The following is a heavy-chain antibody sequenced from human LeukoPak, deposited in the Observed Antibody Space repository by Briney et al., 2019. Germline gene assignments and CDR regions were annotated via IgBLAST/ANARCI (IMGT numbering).Heavy chain of an antibody. CDR1: GYTFTSYD. Sequence: ASVKVSCKASGYTFTSYDINWVRQATGQGLEWMGWMNPDSGNTGYAQKFQGRVTMTRNTSISTAYMELSSLRSEDTAVYYCAWSFIVATEFFYYWGQGTLVTVSS. D-gene: IGHD5-12*01. CDR2: MNPDSGNT. CDR3: AWSFIVATEFFYY. V-gene: IGHV1-8*01. J-gene: IGHJ4*02.